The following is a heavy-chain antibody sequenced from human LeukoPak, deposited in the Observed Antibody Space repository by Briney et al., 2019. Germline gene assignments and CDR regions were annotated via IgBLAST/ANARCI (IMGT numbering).Heavy chain of an antibody. D-gene: IGHD5-18*01. CDR3: AKSDTAMIFYYYYYMDV. CDR1: GFTFSSYG. V-gene: IGHV3-23*01. Sequence: GGSLRLPCAASGFTFSSYGMSWVRQAPGKGLEWVSAISGSGGSTYYADSVKGRFTISRDNSKNTLYLQMNSLRAEDTAVYYCAKSDTAMIFYYYYYMDVWGKGTTVTISS. J-gene: IGHJ6*03. CDR2: ISGSGGST.